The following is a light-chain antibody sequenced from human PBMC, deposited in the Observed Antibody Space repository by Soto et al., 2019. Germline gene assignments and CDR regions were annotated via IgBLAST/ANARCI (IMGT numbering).Light chain of an antibody. CDR1: QSVRSN. V-gene: IGKV3D-15*01. CDR3: QHYDNWPPLT. Sequence: EVLVTQSPDTLSVSPGERATLSCRASQSVRSNLAWYQQKPGQAPRLLIYGASTRATGIPARFSGSGSGTEFTLTISSLQSKDSAVYYCQHYDNWPPLTFGGGTKVEIK. J-gene: IGKJ4*01. CDR2: GAS.